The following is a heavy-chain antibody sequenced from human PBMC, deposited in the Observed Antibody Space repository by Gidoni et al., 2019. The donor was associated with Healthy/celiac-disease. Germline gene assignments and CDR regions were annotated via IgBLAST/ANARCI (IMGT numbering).Heavy chain of an antibody. D-gene: IGHD5-12*01. Sequence: EVQLVESGGGLVQPGGSLRLSCAASGSTFSSYEMNWVRQAPGKGLEWVSYISSSGSTIYYADSVKGRFTISRATAKNSLYLQMNSLRAEDTAVYYCARVRDVATIPSGMDVWGQGTTVTVSS. CDR1: GSTFSSYE. CDR2: ISSSGSTI. J-gene: IGHJ6*02. CDR3: ARVRDVATIPSGMDV. V-gene: IGHV3-48*03.